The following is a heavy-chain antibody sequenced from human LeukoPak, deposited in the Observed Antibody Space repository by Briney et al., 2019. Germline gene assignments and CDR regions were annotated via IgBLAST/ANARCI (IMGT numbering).Heavy chain of an antibody. CDR2: IKQDGSEK. D-gene: IGHD3-16*01. J-gene: IGHJ4*02. CDR3: ARDQAYDFVWGSYVY. CDR1: GFTVSSNY. V-gene: IGHV3-7*01. Sequence: PGGSLRLSCAASGFTVSSNYMSWVRQAPGKGLEWVANIKQDGSEKYYVDSVKGRFTISGDNAKNSLYLQMNSLRAEDAAVYYCARDQAYDFVWGSYVYWGQGTLVTVSS.